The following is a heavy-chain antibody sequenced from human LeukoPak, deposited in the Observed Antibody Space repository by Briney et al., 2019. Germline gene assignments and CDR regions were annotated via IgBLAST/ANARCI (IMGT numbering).Heavy chain of an antibody. J-gene: IGHJ4*02. CDR1: GYTFTSYG. Sequence: GASVKVSCKASGYTFTSYGISWVRQAPGQGLEWMGWISAYNGNTNYAQKLQGRVTMTTDTSTSTAYMELRSLRSDDTAVYYCAREKENYDYLWGSYRSFDYWGQGTLVTVSS. V-gene: IGHV1-18*01. CDR2: ISAYNGNT. D-gene: IGHD3-16*02. CDR3: AREKENYDYLWGSYRSFDY.